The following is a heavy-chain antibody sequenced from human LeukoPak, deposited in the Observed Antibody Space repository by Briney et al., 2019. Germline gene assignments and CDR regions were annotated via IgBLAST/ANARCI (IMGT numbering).Heavy chain of an antibody. CDR1: GFTLSTYA. D-gene: IGHD3-10*01. V-gene: IGHV3-21*04. Sequence: GGSLRLSCAASGFTLSTYAMSWVRQAPGKGLEWVSSISSSSSYIYYADSVKGRFTISRDNAKNSLYLQMNSLRAEDTAVYYCARHGSFTMVRGRLRYYYMDVWGKGTTVTISS. CDR2: ISSSSSYI. J-gene: IGHJ6*03. CDR3: ARHGSFTMVRGRLRYYYMDV.